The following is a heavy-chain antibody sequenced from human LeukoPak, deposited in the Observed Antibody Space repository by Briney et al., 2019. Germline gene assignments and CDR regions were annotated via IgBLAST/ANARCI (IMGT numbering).Heavy chain of an antibody. J-gene: IGHJ4*02. Sequence: SETLSLTCAVYGGSFSGYYWSWIRQPPGKGLEWIGEINHSGSTNYNPSLKSRVTISVDTSKNQFSLKLSSVTAADTAVYYCARTRGYSYGPPVVPRYYFDYWGQGTLVTVSS. D-gene: IGHD5-18*01. CDR1: GGSFSGYY. CDR2: INHSGST. V-gene: IGHV4-34*01. CDR3: ARTRGYSYGPPVVPRYYFDY.